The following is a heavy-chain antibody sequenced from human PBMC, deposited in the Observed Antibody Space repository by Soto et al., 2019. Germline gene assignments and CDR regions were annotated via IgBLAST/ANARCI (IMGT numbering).Heavy chain of an antibody. Sequence: SETLSLTCNVSGGSISKFYWAWIRMTAGNGLAWMGRVYATGTTDYNPSLSSRVAMSVDISNMPFSLRLRSVTGAASGVYYCVRGVSKSLRDWFDACVQRILVTVS. V-gene: IGHV4-4*07. CDR1: GGSISKFY. CDR2: VYATGTT. CDR3: VRGVSKSLRDWFDA. J-gene: IGHJ5*02.